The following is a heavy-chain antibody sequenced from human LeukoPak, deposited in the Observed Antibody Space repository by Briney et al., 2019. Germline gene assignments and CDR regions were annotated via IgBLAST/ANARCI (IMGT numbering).Heavy chain of an antibody. CDR3: AKDRTLLWFGEFY. D-gene: IGHD3-10*01. V-gene: IGHV3-23*01. Sequence: GGSLRLSCAASGFTSSSYAMSWVRQAPGKGLEWVSAIRGSGGGTNYGDSVKGRFTISRDNSTNTLYLQMNSLRAEDTAVYYCAKDRTLLWFGEFYWGQGTLVTVSS. J-gene: IGHJ4*02. CDR1: GFTSSSYA. CDR2: IRGSGGGT.